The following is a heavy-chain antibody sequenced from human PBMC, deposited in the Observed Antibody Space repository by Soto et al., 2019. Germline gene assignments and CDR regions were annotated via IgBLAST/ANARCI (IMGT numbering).Heavy chain of an antibody. J-gene: IGHJ4*02. CDR1: GFTFSDHY. D-gene: IGHD3-16*01. CDR3: ARATVGTYYFDY. CDR2: TRDKTNSYTT. Sequence: EVQLVESGGGLVQPGGSLRLSCAASGFTFSDHYMDWVRQAPGKGLEWVSRTRDKTNSYTTEYAATVKGRFTISRDDSKSSLYLQMNSLKTEDTDVYYCARATVGTYYFDYWGQGTLVTVSS. V-gene: IGHV3-72*01.